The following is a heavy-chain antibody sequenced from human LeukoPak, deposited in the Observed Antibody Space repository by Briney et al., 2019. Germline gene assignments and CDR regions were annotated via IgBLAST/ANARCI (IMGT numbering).Heavy chain of an antibody. J-gene: IGHJ4*02. CDR3: ATRGSDFWSGFDH. D-gene: IGHD3-3*01. V-gene: IGHV1-24*01. CDR2: FDPENAEI. Sequence: ASVKVSCKLSGSSLHDLPIQWVRPAGTKGREWMAGFDPENAEIVYAQKFQGRVTMTEDTSTDTAYLELTSLTSDDTALYYCATRGSDFWSGFDHWGQGTQVTVSS. CDR1: GSSLHDLP.